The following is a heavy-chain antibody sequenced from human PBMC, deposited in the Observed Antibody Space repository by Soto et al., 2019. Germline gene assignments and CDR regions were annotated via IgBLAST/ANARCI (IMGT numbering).Heavy chain of an antibody. CDR3: AKDSARIQLWSQPGYYFDY. D-gene: IGHD5-18*01. Sequence: EVQLLESGGGLVQPGGSLRLSCAASGFTFSSYAMSWVRQAPGKGLEWVSAISGSGGSTYYADSVKGRFTISRDNSKNTLYLQMNSLRAEDTAVYYCAKDSARIQLWSQPGYYFDYWGQGTLVTVSS. CDR2: ISGSGGST. V-gene: IGHV3-23*01. CDR1: GFTFSSYA. J-gene: IGHJ4*02.